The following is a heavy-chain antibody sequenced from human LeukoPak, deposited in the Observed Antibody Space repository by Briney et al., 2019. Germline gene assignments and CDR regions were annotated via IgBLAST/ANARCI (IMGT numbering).Heavy chain of an antibody. CDR2: INHSGST. CDR1: GGSFSGYY. D-gene: IGHD3-9*01. CDR3: ARRRRYFDWLPSYYFDY. V-gene: IGHV4-34*01. Sequence: SETLSLTCAVYGGSFSGYYWSWIRQSPGKGLEWIGEINHSGSTKYNPSLKSRVTISVDTSKNQFSLKLSSVTAADTAVYYCARRRRYFDWLPSYYFDYWGQGTLVTVSS. J-gene: IGHJ4*02.